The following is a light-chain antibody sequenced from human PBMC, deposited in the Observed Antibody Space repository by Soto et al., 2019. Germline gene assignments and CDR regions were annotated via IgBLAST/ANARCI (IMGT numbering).Light chain of an antibody. V-gene: IGKV2-28*01. CDR1: QSLLHGNGYNY. J-gene: IGKJ2*01. CDR2: LGS. CDR3: MQALQTPYT. Sequence: DIVMTQSPLSLPVTPGEPASISCRSSQSLLHGNGYNYLDWYLQKPGQSPQILIYLGSNRASGVPDRFSGSGSGTDFTLKISRVEAEDVGVYYCMQALQTPYTFGQGTKLEIK.